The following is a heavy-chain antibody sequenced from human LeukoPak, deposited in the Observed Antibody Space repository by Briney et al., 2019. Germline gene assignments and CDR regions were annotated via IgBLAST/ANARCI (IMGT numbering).Heavy chain of an antibody. D-gene: IGHD2-21*01. CDR1: GFTFSDYY. V-gene: IGHV3-11*04. J-gene: IGHJ4*02. CDR3: ARWKTLAYCGGDCYGG. CDR2: ISSSSSTI. Sequence: GGSLRLSCAASGFTFSDYYMSWIRQAPGKGLEWVSYISSSSSTIYYADSVKGRFTISRDNAKNSLYLQMNSLRAEDTAVYYCARWKTLAYCGGDCYGGWGQGTLVTVSS.